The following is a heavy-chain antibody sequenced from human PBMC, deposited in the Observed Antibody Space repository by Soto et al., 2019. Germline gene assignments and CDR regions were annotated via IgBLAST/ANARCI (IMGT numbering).Heavy chain of an antibody. D-gene: IGHD2-21*02. CDR3: AKELHIVVVTGWFDP. CDR1: GFTFSSYA. J-gene: IGHJ5*02. CDR2: ISGSGGST. Sequence: GGSLRLSCAASGFTFSSYAMSWVRQAPGKGLEWVSAISGSGGSTYYADSVEGRFAISRDNSKNTLYLQMNSLRAEDTAVYYCAKELHIVVVTGWFDPWGQGTLVTVSS. V-gene: IGHV3-23*01.